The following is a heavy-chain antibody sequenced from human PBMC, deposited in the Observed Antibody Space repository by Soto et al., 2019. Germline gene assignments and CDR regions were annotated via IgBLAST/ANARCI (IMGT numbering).Heavy chain of an antibody. CDR3: ARPLIAAAGRGFDP. J-gene: IGHJ5*02. CDR1: GYTFTSYA. Sequence: ASVKVSCKASGYTFTSYAMHWVRQAPGQRLEWMGWINAGNGNTKYSQKFQGRVTITRDTSTSTAYMELSSLRSEDTAVYYCARPLIAAAGRGFDPWGQGTLVTVSS. CDR2: INAGNGNT. D-gene: IGHD6-13*01. V-gene: IGHV1-3*01.